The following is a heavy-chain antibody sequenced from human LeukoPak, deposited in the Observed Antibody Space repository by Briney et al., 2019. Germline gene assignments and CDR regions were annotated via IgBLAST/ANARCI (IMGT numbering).Heavy chain of an antibody. CDR2: DSYSGGT. CDR3: AIYCTGAKCREARGGLNY. D-gene: IGHD2-8*02. Sequence: PSEALSLTCTVSGGSGSVSSGSYFWTWIRQSPQRGLERIGHDSYSGGTNYNPSIKSRVTISVDTSRDQFSLKLSSVTAADAAGYYCAIYCTGAKCREARGGLNYWGQGTLVTVSS. J-gene: IGHJ4*02. CDR1: GGSGSVSSGSYF. V-gene: IGHV4-61*01.